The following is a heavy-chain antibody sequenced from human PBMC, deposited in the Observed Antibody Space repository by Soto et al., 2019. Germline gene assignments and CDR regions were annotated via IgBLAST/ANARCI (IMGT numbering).Heavy chain of an antibody. J-gene: IGHJ5*02. D-gene: IGHD3-22*01. CDR1: GGSFSGYY. Sequence: SETLSLTCAVYGGSFSGYYWSWIRQPPGKGLEWIGEVNHSGSTNYNPSLKSRVTISVDTSKNQFSLKLSSVTAADTAVYYCARGAPSYDSSGPPNWFDPWGQGTLVTVSS. V-gene: IGHV4-34*01. CDR2: VNHSGST. CDR3: ARGAPSYDSSGPPNWFDP.